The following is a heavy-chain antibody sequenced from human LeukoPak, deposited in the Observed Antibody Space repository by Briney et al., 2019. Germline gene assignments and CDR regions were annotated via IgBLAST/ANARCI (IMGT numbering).Heavy chain of an antibody. Sequence: GGSLRLSCAASGFTLSTYAMSWVRQTPGKGLEWVSGISWNSGSIGYADSVKGRFTISRDNAKNSLYLQMNSLRAEDTALYYCAKGRLTTGTTFVDWGQGTLVTVSS. D-gene: IGHD1-1*01. CDR2: ISWNSGSI. J-gene: IGHJ4*02. CDR1: GFTLSTYA. CDR3: AKGRLTTGTTFVD. V-gene: IGHV3-9*01.